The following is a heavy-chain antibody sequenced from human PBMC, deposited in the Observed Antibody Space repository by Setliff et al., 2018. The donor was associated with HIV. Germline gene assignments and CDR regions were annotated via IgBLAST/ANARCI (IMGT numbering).Heavy chain of an antibody. J-gene: IGHJ4*02. D-gene: IGHD3-16*02. CDR2: IFYTGST. Sequence: KASETLSLTCTVSGDSITGHYWNWIRQPPGKGLEWIGYIFYTGSTNYNPSLKSRVTMSVDTSKNQFSLNLTSVTAADTAVYYCARGRFVGFDYWGQGTLVTVSS. CDR1: GDSITGHY. CDR3: ARGRFVGFDY. V-gene: IGHV4-59*08.